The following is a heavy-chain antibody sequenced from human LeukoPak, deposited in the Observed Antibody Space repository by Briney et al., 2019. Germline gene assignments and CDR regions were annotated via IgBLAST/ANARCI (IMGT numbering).Heavy chain of an antibody. CDR1: GFTFSSYE. D-gene: IGHD3-10*01. CDR2: ISSSGSTI. J-gene: IGHJ6*04. V-gene: IGHV3-48*03. CDR3: AGRRITMVRGVMGDLDV. Sequence: GGSLRLSCAASGFTFSSYEMNWVRQAPGKGLEWVSYISSSGSTIYYADSVKGRFTISRDNAKNSLYLQMNNLRAEDTAVYYCAGRRITMVRGVMGDLDVWGKGTTVTISS.